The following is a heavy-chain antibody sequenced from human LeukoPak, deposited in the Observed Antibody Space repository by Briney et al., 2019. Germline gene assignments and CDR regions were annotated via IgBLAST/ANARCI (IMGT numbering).Heavy chain of an antibody. CDR3: ARLDAFDTAMNRNWFDP. Sequence: ASVKVSCKASGYTFTGYGISWVRQAPGQGLEWMGWISAYNGNTNYAQKLRGRVTMTTDTSTSTAYMELRSLRSDDTAVYYCARLDAFDTAMNRNWFDPWGQGTLVTVSS. J-gene: IGHJ5*02. CDR1: GYTFTGYG. V-gene: IGHV1-18*01. D-gene: IGHD5-18*01. CDR2: ISAYNGNT.